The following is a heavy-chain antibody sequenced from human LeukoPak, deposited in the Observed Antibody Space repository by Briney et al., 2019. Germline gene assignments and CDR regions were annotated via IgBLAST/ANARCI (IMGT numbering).Heavy chain of an antibody. CDR2: ISAYNGNT. J-gene: IGHJ4*02. Sequence: GASVKVPCKASGYTFTSYGISWVRQAPGQGLEWMGWISAYNGNTNYAQKLQGRVTMTTDTSTSTAYMELRSLRSDDTAVYYCARTGLSMYYDSSGYYYYFDYWGQGTLVTVSS. CDR3: ARTGLSMYYDSSGYYYYFDY. D-gene: IGHD3-22*01. CDR1: GYTFTSYG. V-gene: IGHV1-18*01.